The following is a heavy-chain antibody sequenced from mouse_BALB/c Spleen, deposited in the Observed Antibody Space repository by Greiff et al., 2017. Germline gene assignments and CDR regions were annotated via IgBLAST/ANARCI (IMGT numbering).Heavy chain of an antibody. CDR3: ARSYYYDYGSMDY. Sequence: QVQLQQPGAELVKPGAPVKLSCKASGYTFTSYWMNWVKQRPGRGLEWIGRIDPSDSETHYNQKFKDKATLTVDKSSSTAYIQLSSLTSEDSAVYYCARSYYYDYGSMDYWGQGTSVTVSS. V-gene: IGHV1-69*02. D-gene: IGHD2-4*01. CDR1: GYTFTSYW. CDR2: IDPSDSET. J-gene: IGHJ4*01.